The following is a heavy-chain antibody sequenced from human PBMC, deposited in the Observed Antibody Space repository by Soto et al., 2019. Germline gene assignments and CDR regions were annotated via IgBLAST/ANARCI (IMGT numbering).Heavy chain of an antibody. J-gene: IGHJ5*02. Sequence: QVPLVQSGAEVKKPGSSVKVSCKASGGTFSSYAISWVRQAPGQGLEWMGGIIPIFGTANYAQKFQGRVTITADESTSTAYMELSSLRSEDTAVYYWAAIAAAGGNWFDPWGQGTLVTVSS. D-gene: IGHD6-13*01. CDR1: GGTFSSYA. CDR2: IIPIFGTA. CDR3: AAIAAAGGNWFDP. V-gene: IGHV1-69*01.